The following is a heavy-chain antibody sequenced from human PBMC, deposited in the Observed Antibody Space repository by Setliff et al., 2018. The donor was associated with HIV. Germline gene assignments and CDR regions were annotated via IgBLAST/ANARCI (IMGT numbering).Heavy chain of an antibody. CDR1: GFTFSTYS. CDR3: ARHQRAKGAFDI. J-gene: IGHJ3*02. Sequence: GGSLRLSCVASGFTFSTYSMNWVRQAPGKGLEWVSSISSSSKYIYYADSVKGRFTISRDDAKNSLFLQMNSLRADDTAIYYCARHQRAKGAFDIWGQGTMVTVS. CDR2: ISSSSKYI. V-gene: IGHV3-21*06.